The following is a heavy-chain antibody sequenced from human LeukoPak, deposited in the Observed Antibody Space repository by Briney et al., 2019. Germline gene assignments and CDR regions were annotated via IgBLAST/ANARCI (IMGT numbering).Heavy chain of an antibody. CDR2: VYTSGST. CDR3: ARDIDILTGRYYYMDV. D-gene: IGHD3-9*01. Sequence: SETLSLTCAGYGGSFSGYYWSWIRQPAGKGLEWIVRVYTSGSTNYNPSLKSRVTMAVDTSKNQFSLKLSSVTAADTAVYYCARDIDILTGRYYYMDVWGKGTTVTVSS. V-gene: IGHV4-4*07. CDR1: GGSFSGYY. J-gene: IGHJ6*03.